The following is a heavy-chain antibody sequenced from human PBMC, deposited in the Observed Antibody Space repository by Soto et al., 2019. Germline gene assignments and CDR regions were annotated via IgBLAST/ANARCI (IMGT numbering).Heavy chain of an antibody. V-gene: IGHV1-18*01. D-gene: IGHD6-19*01. Sequence: ASVKVSCKASGYNFTSYGISWVRQAPGQGLEWMGWIGPHNDRTKYARRFQDRVTMTTETPTSTVYMELGSLRSDDTAVYYCARDLYYSSGRYFDHDAFDIWGQGTVVTVSS. CDR2: IGPHNDRT. J-gene: IGHJ3*02. CDR1: GYNFTSYG. CDR3: ARDLYYSSGRYFDHDAFDI.